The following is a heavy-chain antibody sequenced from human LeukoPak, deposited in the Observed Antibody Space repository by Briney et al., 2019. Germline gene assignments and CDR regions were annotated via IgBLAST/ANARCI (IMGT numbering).Heavy chain of an antibody. Sequence: SETLSLTCTVSGGSISSSSYYWGWIRQPPGKGLEWIGYIYYSGSTNYNPSLKSRVTISVDTSKNQFSLKLSSVTAADTAVYYCARDQVALNWFDPWGQGTLVTVSS. CDR2: IYYSGST. V-gene: IGHV4-61*01. CDR3: ARDQVALNWFDP. CDR1: GGSISSSSYY. J-gene: IGHJ5*02. D-gene: IGHD2-15*01.